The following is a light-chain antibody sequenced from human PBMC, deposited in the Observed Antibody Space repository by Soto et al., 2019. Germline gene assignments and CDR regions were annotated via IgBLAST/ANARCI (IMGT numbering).Light chain of an antibody. CDR3: QQYNNWWT. Sequence: VMTQSPGPLSVSPGERANLSCTASQSINSNLAWYQQRPGQAPRLLIYGASTRATGIPARFSGSGSGTEFTLTISSLQSEDFAVYYCQQYNNWWTFGQGTKVDIK. CDR1: QSINSN. J-gene: IGKJ1*01. V-gene: IGKV3-15*01. CDR2: GAS.